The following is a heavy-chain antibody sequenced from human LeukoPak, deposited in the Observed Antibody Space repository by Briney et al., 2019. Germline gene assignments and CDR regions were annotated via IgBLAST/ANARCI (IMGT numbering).Heavy chain of an antibody. CDR1: GGSISSSSYY. V-gene: IGHV4-39*07. D-gene: IGHD2-2*01. J-gene: IGHJ5*02. CDR2: IYYSGST. Sequence: SETLSLTCTVSGGSISSSSYYWGWIRQPPGKGLEWIGYIYYSGSTYYNPSLKSRVTMSVDTSKNQFSLKLSSVTAVDTAVYYCARVVPAAEITNWFDPWGQGTLVTVSS. CDR3: ARVVPAAEITNWFDP.